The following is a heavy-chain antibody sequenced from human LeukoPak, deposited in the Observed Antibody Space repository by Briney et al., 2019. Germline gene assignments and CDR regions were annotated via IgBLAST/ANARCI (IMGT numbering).Heavy chain of an antibody. J-gene: IGHJ6*03. D-gene: IGHD4-11*01. CDR1: GASISSSTDY. CDR2: IYYSGST. Sequence: SETLSLTCTVSGASISSSTDYWGWIRQPPGKGLEWIANIYYSGSTNYNPSLKSRVTISVDTSKNQFSLKLSSVTAADTAVYYCARDGGYSNPYYYYYYYMDVWGKGTTVTVSS. CDR3: ARDGGYSNPYYYYYYYMDV. V-gene: IGHV4-39*07.